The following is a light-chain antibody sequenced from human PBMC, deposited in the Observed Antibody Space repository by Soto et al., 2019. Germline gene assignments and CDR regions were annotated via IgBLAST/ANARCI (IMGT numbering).Light chain of an antibody. CDR1: QSVSSN. Sequence: EIVMTQSPVTLSVSPGERATLSCRASQSVSSNLAWYQQKLGQAPRLLIYGASTRATGIPARFSGSGSGTEFTLTISSLQSEDFAVYYCQQYNNWPPLTFGGGTKVESK. J-gene: IGKJ4*01. CDR3: QQYNNWPPLT. CDR2: GAS. V-gene: IGKV3-15*01.